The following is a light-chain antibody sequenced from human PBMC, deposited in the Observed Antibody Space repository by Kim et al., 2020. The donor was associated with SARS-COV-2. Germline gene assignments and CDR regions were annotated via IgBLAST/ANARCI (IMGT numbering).Light chain of an antibody. Sequence: NFMLTQPHSVSESPGKTVTISCTRSSGSIASNYVQWYQQRPGSAPTTVIYEDNQRPSGVPDRFSGSIDSSSNSASLTISGLKTEDEADYYCQSCDSSNRSWVFGGGTKLTVL. J-gene: IGLJ3*02. CDR1: SGSIASNY. V-gene: IGLV6-57*04. CDR3: QSCDSSNRSWV. CDR2: EDN.